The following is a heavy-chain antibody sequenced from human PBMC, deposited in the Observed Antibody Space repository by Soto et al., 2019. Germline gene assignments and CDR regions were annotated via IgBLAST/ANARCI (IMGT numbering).Heavy chain of an antibody. J-gene: IGHJ4*02. CDR1: GYTFTGYY. V-gene: IGHV1-2*04. CDR2: INPNSGGT. Sequence: ASVKVSCKASGYTFTGYYMHWVRQAPGQGLEWMGWINPNSGGTNYAQKFQGWVTMTRDTSISTAYMELSRLRSDDTAVYYCARETTDYGGNSPGGPVYDYWGQGTLVTVSS. D-gene: IGHD4-17*01. CDR3: ARETTDYGGNSPGGPVYDY.